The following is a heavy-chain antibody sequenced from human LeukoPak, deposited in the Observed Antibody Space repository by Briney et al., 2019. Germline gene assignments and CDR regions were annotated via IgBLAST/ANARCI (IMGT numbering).Heavy chain of an antibody. CDR3: ATELPTVVAPGQYNTNWYFDL. V-gene: IGHV1-24*01. CDR2: FDPEDGET. D-gene: IGHD4-23*01. J-gene: IGHJ2*01. CDR1: VYTLTELS. Sequence: ASVKVSCKVSVYTLTELSMHWVRQAPGKGLEWMGGFDPEDGETIYAQKFQGRVTMTEDTSTDTAYMELSSLRSEDTAVYYCATELPTVVAPGQYNTNWYFDLWGRGTLVTVSS.